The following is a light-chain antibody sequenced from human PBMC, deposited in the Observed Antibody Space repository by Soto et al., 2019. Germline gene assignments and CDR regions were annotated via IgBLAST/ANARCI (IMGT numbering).Light chain of an antibody. CDR2: DAS. CDR1: QDVSIF. J-gene: IGKJ1*01. CDR3: QQYGSSWT. V-gene: IGKV3-11*02. Sequence: EILLAQSPATLSLSPGERATLSCKASQDVSIFLAWYQQKPGQPPRLLIHDASNRATGVPARFSGSGSGRDFTLTITSLEPEDFAVYYCQQYGSSWTFGQGTKVDIK.